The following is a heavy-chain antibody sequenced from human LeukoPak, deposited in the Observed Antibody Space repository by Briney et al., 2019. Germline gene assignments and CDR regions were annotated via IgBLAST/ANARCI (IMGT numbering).Heavy chain of an antibody. CDR2: IYSGGST. J-gene: IGHJ4*02. CDR1: GFTVRSNY. D-gene: IGHD3-22*01. CDR3: ARIINDYDSSGFFDY. Sequence: GGPLRLSCAASGFTVRSNYMTWVRQAPGKGLECVSVIYSGGSTYYADSVKGRFTISRDNSKNTLYLQMNSLRAEDTAVYYCARIINDYDSSGFFDYWGQGTLVTVSS. V-gene: IGHV3-53*01.